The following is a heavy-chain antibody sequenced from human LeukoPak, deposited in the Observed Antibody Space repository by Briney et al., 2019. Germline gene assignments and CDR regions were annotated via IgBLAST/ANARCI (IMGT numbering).Heavy chain of an antibody. CDR2: IKQDGSEK. CDR3: ARDRVAARQWGYYYYMDV. CDR1: GFTFSSYW. D-gene: IGHD6-6*01. J-gene: IGHJ6*03. Sequence: GGSLRLSCTASGFTFSSYWMSWVRQAPGKGLEWVANIKQDGSEKYYVDSVKGRFTISRDNAKNSLYLQMNSLRAEDTAVYYCARDRVAARQWGYYYYMDVWGKGTTVTVSS. V-gene: IGHV3-7*01.